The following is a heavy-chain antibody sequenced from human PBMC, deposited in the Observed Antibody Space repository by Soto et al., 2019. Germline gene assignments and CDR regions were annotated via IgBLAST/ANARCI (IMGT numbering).Heavy chain of an antibody. CDR1: GFTFRSYS. V-gene: IGHV3-48*01. Sequence: EVQLVESGGGLVQPGGSLRLSCAASGFTFRSYSMHWVRQAPGKGLEWVSYISSSSSTIYYADSVKGRFTISRDNAKNALYLQMNSLRAEDTAVYYCARDAPPDDYWGQGTRVTVSS. CDR3: ARDAPPDDY. CDR2: ISSSSSTI. J-gene: IGHJ4*02.